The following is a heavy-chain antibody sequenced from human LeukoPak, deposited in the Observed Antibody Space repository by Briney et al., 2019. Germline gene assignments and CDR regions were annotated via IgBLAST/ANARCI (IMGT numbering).Heavy chain of an antibody. J-gene: IGHJ4*02. V-gene: IGHV1-2*02. CDR1: GYTFTGYC. D-gene: IGHD6-19*01. CDR3: ARFWGIAVAGTGGFDY. CDR2: INPNSGGT. Sequence: ASVKVSCKASGYTFTGYCMHWVRQAPGQGLEWMGWINPNSGGTNYAQKFQGRVTMTRDTSISTAYMELSRLRSDDTAVYYCARFWGIAVAGTGGFDYWGQGTLVTVSS.